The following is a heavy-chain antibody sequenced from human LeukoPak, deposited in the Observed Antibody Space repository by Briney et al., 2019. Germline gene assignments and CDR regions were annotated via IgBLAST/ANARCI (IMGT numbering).Heavy chain of an antibody. CDR2: ISPNSGGT. D-gene: IGHD6-13*01. V-gene: IGHV1-2*02. CDR3: ARESTHSSSWYYYYYYMDV. CDR1: GYTFTGYY. J-gene: IGHJ6*03. Sequence: ASVKVSCKASGYTFTGYYMHWVRQAPGQGLEWMGWISPNSGGTNYAQKFQGRVTMTRDTSISTAYMELSRLRSDDTAVYYCARESTHSSSWYYYYYYMDVWGKGTTVTVSS.